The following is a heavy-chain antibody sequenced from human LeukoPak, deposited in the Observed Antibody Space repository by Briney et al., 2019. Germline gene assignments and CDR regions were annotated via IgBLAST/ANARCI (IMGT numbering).Heavy chain of an antibody. CDR3: AKGDPPTYYDILTGQDY. J-gene: IGHJ4*02. CDR2: ISPGSTTI. CDR1: GFTFRTYR. V-gene: IGHV3-48*01. D-gene: IGHD3-9*01. Sequence: PGGSLRLSCEASGFTFRTYRMNWVRQAPGKGLEWVSYISPGSTTIYYADSVKGRFTISRDNSKNMLYLQLNSLRAEDTAVYYCAKGDPPTYYDILTGQDYWGQGTLVTVSS.